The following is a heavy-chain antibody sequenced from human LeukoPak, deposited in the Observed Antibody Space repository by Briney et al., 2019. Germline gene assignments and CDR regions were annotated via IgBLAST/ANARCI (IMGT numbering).Heavy chain of an antibody. Sequence: PGGSLRLSCAASGFTFSSYSMNWVRQAPGKGLEWVSYISKSSDRIYHADSVKGRFTISRDNAKNSLYLQMDSPRAEDTAVYYCARDLLNDEGSSYFFDQWGQGTLVTVSS. D-gene: IGHD2-2*01. CDR2: ISKSSDRI. V-gene: IGHV3-48*04. J-gene: IGHJ4*02. CDR3: ARDLLNDEGSSYFFDQ. CDR1: GFTFSSYS.